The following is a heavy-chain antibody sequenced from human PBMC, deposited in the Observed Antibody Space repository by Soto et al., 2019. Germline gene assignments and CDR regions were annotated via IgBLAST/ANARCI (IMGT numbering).Heavy chain of an antibody. D-gene: IGHD1-26*01. V-gene: IGHV4-59*01. Sequence: QVQLQESGPGLVKPSETLSLTCTVSGDSITSYYWSWIRQPPGKGLEWIGCFYYSGGTNYNPSLKTRVTISIDTSKNQFSLKLSSVTAADTAVYYCARDPELRGYFDYWGQGTLVTASS. J-gene: IGHJ4*02. CDR2: FYYSGGT. CDR1: GDSITSYY. CDR3: ARDPELRGYFDY.